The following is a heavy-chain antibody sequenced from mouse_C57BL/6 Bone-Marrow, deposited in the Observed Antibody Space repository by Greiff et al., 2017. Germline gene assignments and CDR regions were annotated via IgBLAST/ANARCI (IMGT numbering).Heavy chain of an antibody. D-gene: IGHD1-1*01. Sequence: QVQLQQPGAELVRPGSSVKLSCKASGYTFTSYWMDWVKQRPGQGLEWIGNIYPSDSETHYNQKFKDKATLTVDKSSSTAYMQLSSLTSEDSAVYYCARLIALDYWGQGTTLTVSS. J-gene: IGHJ2*01. CDR2: IYPSDSET. CDR1: GYTFTSYW. V-gene: IGHV1-61*01. CDR3: ARLIALDY.